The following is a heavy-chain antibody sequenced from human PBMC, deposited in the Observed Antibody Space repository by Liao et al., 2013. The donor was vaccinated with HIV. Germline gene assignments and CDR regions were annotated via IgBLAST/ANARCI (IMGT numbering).Heavy chain of an antibody. D-gene: IGHD5-12*01. Sequence: QLQLQESGPGLVKPSETLSLTCSVSGGSISSGDYSWAWIRQPPGKGLEWIGSIYYGESTYYNPSLNIRVTISVDTSRNHFSLKLSSVTAADTAVYYCAMNVYRGRCDIWGQGKMVTVSS. V-gene: IGHV4-39*07. CDR3: AMNVYRGRCDI. CDR1: GGSISSGDYS. J-gene: IGHJ3*02. CDR2: IYYGEST.